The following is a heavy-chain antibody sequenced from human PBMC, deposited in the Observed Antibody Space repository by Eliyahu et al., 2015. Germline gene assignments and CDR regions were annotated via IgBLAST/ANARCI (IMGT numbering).Heavy chain of an antibody. CDR2: ISYDGSNK. D-gene: IGHD5/OR15-5a*01. V-gene: IGHV3-30*01. J-gene: IGHJ3*02. Sequence: QVQLVESGGGVVQPGXSLXLSXAASGFTXSSYAMHWVRQAPGKGLEWVAVISYDGSNKYYADSVKGRFTISRDNSKNTLYLQMNSLRAEDTAVYYCARDLGVSDAFDIWGQGTMVTVSS. CDR1: GFTXSSYA. CDR3: ARDLGVSDAFDI.